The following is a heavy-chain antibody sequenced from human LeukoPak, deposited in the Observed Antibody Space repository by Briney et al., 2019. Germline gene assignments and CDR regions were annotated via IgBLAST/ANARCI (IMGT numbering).Heavy chain of an antibody. CDR3: LVATTGSHYYYYMDV. Sequence: ASVKVSCKASGYTFTGYYMHWVRQAPGQGLEWMGRINPNSGGTNYAQKFQGRVTRTRDTSISTAYMELSRLRSDDTAVYYCLVATTGSHYYYYMDVWGKGTTVTVSS. CDR2: INPNSGGT. D-gene: IGHD2-15*01. J-gene: IGHJ6*03. CDR1: GYTFTGYY. V-gene: IGHV1-2*06.